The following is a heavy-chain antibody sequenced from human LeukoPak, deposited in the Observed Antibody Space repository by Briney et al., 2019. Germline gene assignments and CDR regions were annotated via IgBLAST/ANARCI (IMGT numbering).Heavy chain of an antibody. CDR2: IYYSGST. CDR1: GGSISSGDYY. D-gene: IGHD2-15*01. J-gene: IGHJ4*02. V-gene: IGHV4-30-4*08. Sequence: SQTLSLTCTVSGGSISSGDYYWSWIRQPPGKGPEWIGYIYYSGSTYYNPSLKSRVTISVDTSKNQFSLKLSSVTAADTAVYYCARADVVVNYFDYWGQGTLVTVSS. CDR3: ARADVVVNYFDY.